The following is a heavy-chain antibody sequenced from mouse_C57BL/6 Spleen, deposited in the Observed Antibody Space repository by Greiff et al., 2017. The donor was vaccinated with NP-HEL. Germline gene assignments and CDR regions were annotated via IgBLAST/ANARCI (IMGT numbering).Heavy chain of an antibody. J-gene: IGHJ3*01. Sequence: QVQLKESGPGLVAPSQSLSITCTVSGFSLTSYGVDWVRQSPGKGLEWLGVIWGVGSTNYNSALKSRLSISKDNSKSQVFLKMNSLQTYDTAMYYCASGRDYYSNYVAYWGQGTLVTVSA. CDR1: GFSLTSYG. V-gene: IGHV2-6*01. CDR3: ASGRDYYSNYVAY. CDR2: IWGVGST. D-gene: IGHD2-5*01.